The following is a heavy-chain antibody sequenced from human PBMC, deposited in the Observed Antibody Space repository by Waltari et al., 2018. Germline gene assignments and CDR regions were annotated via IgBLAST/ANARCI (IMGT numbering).Heavy chain of an antibody. Sequence: QVLLQPGGARLLKPSETLSLTCGVSGGSFSGYYWSWIRQPPGKGLQWIGEINQGGSTKYNPSLNRRVTISVDTSNNQFSLKLTSVTAADTAVYYCVRHVGGSRGIDYWGQGTLITVSS. CDR2: INQGGST. J-gene: IGHJ4*02. V-gene: IGHV4-34*01. D-gene: IGHD3-16*01. CDR1: GGSFSGYY. CDR3: VRHVGGSRGIDY.